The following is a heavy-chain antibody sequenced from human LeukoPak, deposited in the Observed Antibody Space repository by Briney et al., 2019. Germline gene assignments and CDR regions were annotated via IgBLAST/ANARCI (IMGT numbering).Heavy chain of an antibody. CDR1: GGTFSSYA. V-gene: IGHV1-69*04. J-gene: IGHJ5*02. CDR2: IIPILGIA. CDR3: ARSRLRPNLTWFDP. D-gene: IGHD2-21*02. Sequence: ASVKVSCKASGGTFSSYAISWVRQAPGQGLEWMGRIIPILGIANYAQKFQGRVTITADKSTGTAYMELSSLRSEVTAVYYCARSRLRPNLTWFDPWGQGTLVTVSS.